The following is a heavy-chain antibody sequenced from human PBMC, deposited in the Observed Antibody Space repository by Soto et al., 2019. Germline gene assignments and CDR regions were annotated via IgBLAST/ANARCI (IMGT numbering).Heavy chain of an antibody. D-gene: IGHD3-10*01. CDR2: VYYSGST. CDR3: SRLTGSGSSPGTGYYYMDV. J-gene: IGHJ6*03. Sequence: SETLSLTCTVPGGSTSSYYWSWIRQPPGKGLENIGFVYYSGSTSYSPSLQSRVTISVATSKSQFSLKLSSVTAADTAVYYCSRLTGSGSSPGTGYYYMDVWGKGTTVTVSS. CDR1: GGSTSSYY. V-gene: IGHV4-59*08.